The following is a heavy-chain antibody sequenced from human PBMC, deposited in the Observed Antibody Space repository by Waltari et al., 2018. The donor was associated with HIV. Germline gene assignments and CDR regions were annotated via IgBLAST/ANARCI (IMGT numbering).Heavy chain of an antibody. V-gene: IGHV4-34*01. CDR2: VNHSGST. CDR3: ARMPILGYGSYAFDS. CDR1: SESFSGNY. D-gene: IGHD6-13*01. Sequence: QVQLKQWGAGVLKPSETLSLTCAVYSESFSGNYWSWIRQPPGKGLEGIGEVNHSGSTNYNPSLKSRVTISIDTSKKQFSLRLTSVTAADTALYYCARMPILGYGSYAFDSWGQGTLVTVSS. J-gene: IGHJ4*02.